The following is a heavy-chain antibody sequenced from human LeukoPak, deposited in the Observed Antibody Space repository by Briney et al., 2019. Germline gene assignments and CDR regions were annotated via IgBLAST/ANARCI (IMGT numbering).Heavy chain of an antibody. CDR2: IWYDGSDK. Sequence: GGSLRLSCSASGFTFTRHGMHWVRQAPGKGLEWVAVIWYDGSDKYYTDSVKGRFTISRDNSRNTLYLRMNSLRVEDTAIYYCARDITSHYFDYCGQGALVTVSS. CDR3: ARDITSHYFDY. V-gene: IGHV3-33*01. D-gene: IGHD1-14*01. CDR1: GFTFTRHG. J-gene: IGHJ4*02.